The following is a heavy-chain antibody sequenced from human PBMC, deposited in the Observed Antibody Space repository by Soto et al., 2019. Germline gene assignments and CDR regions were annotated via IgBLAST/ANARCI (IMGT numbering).Heavy chain of an antibody. J-gene: IGHJ5*02. CDR3: ARGRVVVPAAVMFNCLDP. CDR2: IFHGGST. CDR1: GAPITWGDYS. Sequence: SETLSLTCALSGAPITWGDYSWNWIRQPPGKGLEWIGYIFHGGSTYYNPSLRSRVTISVDRSRTQLSLKMSSVTAADTAVYYCARGRVVVPAAVMFNCLDPWGQGALVTVSS. V-gene: IGHV4-30-2*01. D-gene: IGHD2-2*01.